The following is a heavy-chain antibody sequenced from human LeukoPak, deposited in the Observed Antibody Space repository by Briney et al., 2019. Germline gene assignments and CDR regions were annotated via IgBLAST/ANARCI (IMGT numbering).Heavy chain of an antibody. CDR2: INSDGSST. J-gene: IGHJ6*02. V-gene: IGHV3-74*01. CDR1: GFTFSSYW. D-gene: IGHD6-13*01. Sequence: QSGGSLRLSCAASGFTFSSYWMHWVRQAPGKGLVWVSRINSDGSSTNYADSVKGRFTISRDNAKNTLYLQMNSLRAEDTAVYYCARAISHSNYGVDVWGQGTTVTVSS. CDR3: ARAISHSNYGVDV.